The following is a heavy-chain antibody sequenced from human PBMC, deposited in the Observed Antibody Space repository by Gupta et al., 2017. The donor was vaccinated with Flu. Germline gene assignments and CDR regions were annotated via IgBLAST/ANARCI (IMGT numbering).Heavy chain of an antibody. J-gene: IGHJ4*02. CDR2: VSGSGGAT. V-gene: IGHV3-23*01. Sequence: EVQMFESGGGWVHPGGALRLSCLAPRFPFSNYAMTWSRQAPGKGLEWVAAVSGSGGATDDADSVKGRFTISRDNSRDTLYLQMNSLRAEDTAVYYCAKENGGLMVRVATPHWTDDYWGQGTLVTVSS. CDR3: AKENGGLMVRVATPHWTDDY. CDR1: RFPFSNYA. D-gene: IGHD2-21*02.